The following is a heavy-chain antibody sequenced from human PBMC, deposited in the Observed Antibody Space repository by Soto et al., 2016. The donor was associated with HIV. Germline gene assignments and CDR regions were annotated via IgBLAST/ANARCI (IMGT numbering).Heavy chain of an antibody. CDR3: AKDPGDSSGWYGGGAFDI. CDR1: GFTFSSYA. V-gene: IGHV3-23*01. Sequence: EVQLLESGGGLVQPGGSLRLSCAASGFTFSSYAMSWVRQAPGKGLEWVSAISGSGGSTYYADSVKGRFTISRDNSKNTLYLQMNSLRAEDTAVYYCAKDPGDSSGWYGGGAFDIWGQGTMVTVSS. CDR2: ISGSGGST. D-gene: IGHD6-19*01. J-gene: IGHJ3*02.